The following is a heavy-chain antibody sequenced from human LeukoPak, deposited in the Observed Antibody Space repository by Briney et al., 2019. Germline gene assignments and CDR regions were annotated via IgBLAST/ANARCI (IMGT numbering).Heavy chain of an antibody. J-gene: IGHJ4*02. CDR3: AKRGVVIRVILVGFHKEAYYFDS. CDR2: ISDSGGRT. CDR1: GLTLSDYG. D-gene: IGHD3-22*01. Sequence: PGGSLRLSCAVSGLTLSDYGMSWVRQAPGKGLEWVAGISDSGGRTNYAHSVKGRFTISRDNPKNTLYLQMNSLRAEDTAVYFCAKRGVVIRVILVGFHKEAYYFDSGGQGALVTVSS. V-gene: IGHV3-23*01.